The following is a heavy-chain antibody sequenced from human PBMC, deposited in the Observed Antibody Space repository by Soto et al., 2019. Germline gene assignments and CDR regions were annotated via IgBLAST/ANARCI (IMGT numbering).Heavy chain of an antibody. CDR3: ARREKVAGTISC. CDR2: IYYSGST. CDR1: GGSISSSSYY. V-gene: IGHV4-39*01. Sequence: QLQLQESGPGLMKPSETLSLTCTVSGGSISSSSYYWGWIRQPPGKGLEWIGSIYYSGSTYYNPSLKSRVTISVDTSKNQFSLKLSSVTAADTAVYYCARREKVAGTISCWGQGTLVTVSS. J-gene: IGHJ4*02. D-gene: IGHD6-19*01.